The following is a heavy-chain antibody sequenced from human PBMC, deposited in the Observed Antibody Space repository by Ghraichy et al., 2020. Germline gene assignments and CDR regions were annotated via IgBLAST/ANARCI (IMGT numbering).Heavy chain of an antibody. D-gene: IGHD3-10*01. J-gene: IGHJ6*02. CDR2: IYYSGST. CDR3: ARVMVRGLTISLYHAMDV. V-gene: IGHV4-30-4*07. Sequence: LSLTCAVSGGSINSGGYSWSWIRQPPGKGLEWLGYIYYSGSTYLKPSLKSRVTISVDKSKSQFSLKLSSVTAADTAVYYWARVMVRGLTISLYHAMDVWVQGTTVTVSS. CDR1: GGSINSGGYS.